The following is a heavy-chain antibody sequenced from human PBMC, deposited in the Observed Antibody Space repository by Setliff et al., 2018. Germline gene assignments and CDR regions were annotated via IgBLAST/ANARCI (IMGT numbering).Heavy chain of an antibody. CDR2: VDPEDGET. J-gene: IGHJ4*02. CDR3: ATGQNYYDSRLDY. Sequence: ASVKVSCKVSGYTFTDYYMHWVQQAPGKGLEWMGLVDPEDGETIYAEKLQGRVTITADTSTDTAYMELSSLRSEDTAVYYCATGQNYYDSRLDYWGQGTLVTVSS. D-gene: IGHD3-22*01. CDR1: GYTFTDYY. V-gene: IGHV1-69-2*01.